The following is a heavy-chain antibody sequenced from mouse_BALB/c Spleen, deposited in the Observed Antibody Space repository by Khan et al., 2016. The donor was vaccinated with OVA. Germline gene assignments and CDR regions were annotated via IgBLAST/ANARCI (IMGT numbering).Heavy chain of an antibody. CDR2: IWTGGST. J-gene: IGHJ1*01. CDR1: GFSLTSYG. Sequence: QVQLKESGPGLVAPSQSLSITCTVSGFSLTSYGVHWVRQPPGKGLEWLGVIWTGGSTNYNSALMSRLSISKDNSKSQVFLKMNSLQTDDRAVYYCARYYCNYGRDFDVWGAGTTVTVSS. V-gene: IGHV2-9*02. CDR3: ARYYCNYGRDFDV. D-gene: IGHD2-1*01.